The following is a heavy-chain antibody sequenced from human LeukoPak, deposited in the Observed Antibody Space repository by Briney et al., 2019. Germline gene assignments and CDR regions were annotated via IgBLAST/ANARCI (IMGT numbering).Heavy chain of an antibody. D-gene: IGHD3-10*01. CDR2: IYYSGST. Sequence: SQTLSLTCTVSGGSISSGGYYWSWIRQHPGKGLEWIGYIYYSGSTYYNPSLKSRVTISVDTSKNQFSLKLSSVTAADTAVYYCASSGLWFGGLLYAFDIWGQGTMVTVSS. CDR3: ASSGLWFGGLLYAFDI. CDR1: GGSISSGGYY. V-gene: IGHV4-31*03. J-gene: IGHJ3*02.